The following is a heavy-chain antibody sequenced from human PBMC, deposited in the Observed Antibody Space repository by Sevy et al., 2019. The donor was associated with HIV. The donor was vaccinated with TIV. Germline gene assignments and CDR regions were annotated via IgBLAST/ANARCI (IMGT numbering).Heavy chain of an antibody. CDR3: ASQRGGYERLYYFDS. J-gene: IGHJ4*02. CDR2: ISDSSATI. V-gene: IGHV3-48*01. CDR1: GFTYS. D-gene: IGHD5-12*01. Sequence: GGSLRLSCVASGFTYSMNWVRQAPGKGLEWVSYISDSSATIHYAVSVKGRLTISRDNAKNSLYLQMNTLRAEDTAVYYCASQRGGYERLYYFDSWGQGTLVTVSS.